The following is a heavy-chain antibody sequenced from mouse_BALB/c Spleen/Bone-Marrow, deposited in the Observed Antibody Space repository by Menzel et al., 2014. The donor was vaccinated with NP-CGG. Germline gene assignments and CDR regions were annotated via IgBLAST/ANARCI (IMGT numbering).Heavy chain of an antibody. Sequence: EVMLVESGGGLVQPGGSLKLSCVASGFTFSSYGMSWVRQTPDKRLELVATINNKGGSTYYPDSVKGQFTISRDNAKNTLYLQMSSLKSEDTAMYYCARIYGWYFDVWGPGTPVTVSS. D-gene: IGHD1-1*01. J-gene: IGHJ1*01. CDR1: GFTFSSYG. V-gene: IGHV5-6-3*01. CDR3: ARIYGWYFDV. CDR2: INNKGGST.